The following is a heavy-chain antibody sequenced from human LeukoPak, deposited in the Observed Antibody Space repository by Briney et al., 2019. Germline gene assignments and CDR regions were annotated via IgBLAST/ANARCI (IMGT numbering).Heavy chain of an antibody. CDR2: IYYSGTT. CDR3: ARVRMRGYSYGPFDY. D-gene: IGHD5-18*01. V-gene: IGHV4-39*07. J-gene: IGHJ4*02. CDR1: GGSISSRSHY. Sequence: SETLSLTCSVSGGSISSRSHYWGWIRQSPGTGLEWIGTIYYSGTTFYNPSLQSRVTISVDTSKNQFSLKLSSVTAADTAVYYCARVRMRGYSYGPFDYWGQGTLVTVSS.